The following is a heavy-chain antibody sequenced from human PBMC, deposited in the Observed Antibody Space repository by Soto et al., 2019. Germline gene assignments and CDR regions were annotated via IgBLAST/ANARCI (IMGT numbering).Heavy chain of an antibody. Sequence: ASVKVSFKASGYTFTTHYMHWVRQAPGQGLEWMGIINPSGGRTTYALKFQGRVSLTSDTSTNTVYMELSSLRSEDTAVYYCARAGENYGAGTFSPPLRYYFNSWGQGTLVTVSS. CDR2: INPSGGRT. CDR3: ARAGENYGAGTFSPPLRYYFNS. V-gene: IGHV1-46*01. D-gene: IGHD3-10*01. J-gene: IGHJ4*02. CDR1: GYTFTTHY.